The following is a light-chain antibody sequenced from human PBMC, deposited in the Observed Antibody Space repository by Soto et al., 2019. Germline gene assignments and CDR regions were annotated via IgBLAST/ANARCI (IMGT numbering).Light chain of an antibody. CDR1: QSISSW. CDR3: QQYNSYPYT. V-gene: IGKV1-5*03. CDR2: KAS. J-gene: IGKJ2*01. Sequence: DIQMTQSPSTLSASVGDRVTITCRASQSISSWLAWYQQKPGKAPKRLIYKASSLESGVPSRFSGSGSGTEFTLTISSLQPVDFATYYGQQYNSYPYTFGQGTKLEIK.